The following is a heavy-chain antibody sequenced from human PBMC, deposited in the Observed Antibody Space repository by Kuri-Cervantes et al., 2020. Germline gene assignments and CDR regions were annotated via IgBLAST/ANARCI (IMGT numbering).Heavy chain of an antibody. Sequence: GESLKISCAASGFTFSSYWMSWVRQAPGKGLEWVANIKQDGSEKYYVDSVKGRFTISRDNAKNSLYLQMNSLRAEDTAVYYCARPLGYCTGGVCYPPYYFDYWGQGTLVTVSS. CDR1: GFTFSSYW. J-gene: IGHJ4*02. D-gene: IGHD2-8*02. CDR3: ARPLGYCTGGVCYPPYYFDY. V-gene: IGHV3-7*01. CDR2: IKQDGSEK.